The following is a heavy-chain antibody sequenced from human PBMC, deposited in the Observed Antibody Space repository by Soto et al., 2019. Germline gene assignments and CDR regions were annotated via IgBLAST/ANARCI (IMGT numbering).Heavy chain of an antibody. D-gene: IGHD2-15*01. CDR1: GGTFSSYA. CDR2: IIPIFGTA. V-gene: IGHV1-69*01. Sequence: QVQLVQSGAEVKKPGSSVKVSCKASGGTFSSYAISWVRQAPGQGLEWMGGIIPIFGTANYAQKFQGRVTITAAESTSSAYMELSSLRSEDTSVYYCASCSGGSCYSVGLGNYYYYGMDVWGQGTTVTVSS. CDR3: ASCSGGSCYSVGLGNYYYYGMDV. J-gene: IGHJ6*02.